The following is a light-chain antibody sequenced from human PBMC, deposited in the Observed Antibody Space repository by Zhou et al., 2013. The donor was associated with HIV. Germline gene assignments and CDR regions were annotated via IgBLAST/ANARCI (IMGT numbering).Light chain of an antibody. CDR2: AAS. Sequence: QMTQSPSSLSASVGDRVTITCRASQVIGNALGWYQQKPGEAPRLLICAASILQSGVPSRFSGSGSGTEFTLTISSLQPEDFATYYCLQHNANPFTFGGGTKVEIK. V-gene: IGKV1-17*01. CDR1: QVIGNA. J-gene: IGKJ4*01. CDR3: LQHNANPFT.